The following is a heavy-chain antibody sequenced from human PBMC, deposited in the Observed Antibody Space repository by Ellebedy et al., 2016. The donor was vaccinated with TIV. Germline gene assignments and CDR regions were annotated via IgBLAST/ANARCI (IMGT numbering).Heavy chain of an antibody. D-gene: IGHD1-1*01. CDR2: IYYSGST. V-gene: IGHV4-61*01. CDR3: ARSFFDLSSWYNNDFYYGMDL. Sequence: SETLSLTCTVSSGSVSSDIYFRSWLRQPPGKGLEWIAYIYYSGSTNYNPSLSSRATISVDTSKNQFSLRLSSVTAADTAVYYCARSFFDLSSWYNNDFYYGMDLWGQGTTVTVSS. J-gene: IGHJ6*02. CDR1: SGSVSSDIYF.